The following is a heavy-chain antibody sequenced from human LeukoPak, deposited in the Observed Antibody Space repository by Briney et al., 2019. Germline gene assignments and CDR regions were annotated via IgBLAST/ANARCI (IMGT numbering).Heavy chain of an antibody. J-gene: IGHJ6*02. D-gene: IGHD3-16*01. CDR1: GFTFHTYT. Sequence: GGSLRLSCAASGFTFHTYTMNWVRQAPGKGLEWVSYISGSSGIIDYADSVKGRFTISRDNSKNTLYLQMNSLRAEDTAVYYCARHRGPPPNLYYYYGMDVWGQGTTVTVSS. V-gene: IGHV3-23*01. CDR3: ARHRGPPPNLYYYYGMDV. CDR2: ISGSSGII.